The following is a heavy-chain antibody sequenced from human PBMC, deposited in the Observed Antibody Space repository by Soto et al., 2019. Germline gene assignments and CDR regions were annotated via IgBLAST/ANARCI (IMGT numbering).Heavy chain of an antibody. CDR2: INPSGGST. V-gene: IGHV1-46*01. CDR1: GYTFTSYY. Sequence: GASVKVSCKASGYTFTSYYMHWVRQAPGQGLEWMGIINPSGGSTSYAQKFQGRVTMTRDTSTSTVYMELSSLRSEDTAVYYCARDHGVVEAHKQGPGFDPWGQGTLVTVSS. D-gene: IGHD2-15*01. J-gene: IGHJ5*02. CDR3: ARDHGVVEAHKQGPGFDP.